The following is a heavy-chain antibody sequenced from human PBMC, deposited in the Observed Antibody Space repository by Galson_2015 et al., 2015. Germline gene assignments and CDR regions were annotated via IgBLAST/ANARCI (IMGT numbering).Heavy chain of an antibody. CDR3: AGGSFERGYDVGSWFDP. V-gene: IGHV3-74*01. CDR1: GFTFSSYW. J-gene: IGHJ5*02. CDR2: INSDGSST. D-gene: IGHD5-12*01. Sequence: SLRLSCAASGFTFSSYWMHWVRQAPGKGLVWVSRINSDGSSTSYADSVKGRFTISRDDAKNTLYLQMNSLRAEDTAVYYCAGGSFERGYDVGSWFDPWGQGTLVTVSS.